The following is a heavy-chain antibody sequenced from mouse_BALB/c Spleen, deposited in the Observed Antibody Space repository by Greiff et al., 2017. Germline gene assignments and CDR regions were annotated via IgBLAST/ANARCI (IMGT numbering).Heavy chain of an antibody. CDR1: GFTFSSYG. D-gene: IGHD2-14*01. Sequence: EVQLVESGGDLVKPGGSLKLSCAASGFTFSSYGMSWVRQTPDKRLEWVATISSGGSYTYYPDSVKGRFTISRDNAKNTLYLQMSSLTSEDTAMYYCARSSYYRYDVYFDYWGQGTTLTVSS. V-gene: IGHV5-6*01. CDR3: ARSSYYRYDVYFDY. J-gene: IGHJ2*01. CDR2: ISSGGSYT.